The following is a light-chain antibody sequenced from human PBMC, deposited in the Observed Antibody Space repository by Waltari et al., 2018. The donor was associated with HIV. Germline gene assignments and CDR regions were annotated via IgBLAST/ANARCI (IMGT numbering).Light chain of an antibody. CDR3: QQRSDWWT. CDR1: QSISNR. Sequence: TVLTQSPGTLSLSPGERATLSCRASQSISNRVAWYQQKPGQAPRLLIYDASNRASAIPARFSGSGSGTDFTLTISGLEPEDFAVYYCQQRSDWWTFGQGTKVEIK. V-gene: IGKV3-11*01. CDR2: DAS. J-gene: IGKJ1*01.